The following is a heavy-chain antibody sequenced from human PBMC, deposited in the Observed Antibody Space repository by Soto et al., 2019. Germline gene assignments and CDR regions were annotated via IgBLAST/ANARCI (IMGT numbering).Heavy chain of an antibody. V-gene: IGHV4-39*01. D-gene: IGHD3-10*01. CDR1: GGSISSSSYY. J-gene: IGHJ4*02. CDR2: IYYSGST. CDR3: ARRKGRTFYYGSGSPEYYFDY. Sequence: SETLSLTCTVSGGSISSSSYYWGWIRQPPGKGLEWIVSIYYSGSTYYNPSLKSRVTISVDTSKNQFSLKLSSVTAADTAVYYCARRKGRTFYYGSGSPEYYFDYWGQGTLVTVSS.